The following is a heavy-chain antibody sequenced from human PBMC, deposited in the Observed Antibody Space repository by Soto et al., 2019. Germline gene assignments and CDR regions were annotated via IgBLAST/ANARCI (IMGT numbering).Heavy chain of an antibody. D-gene: IGHD3-10*01. CDR3: ARASMVGGVIVGGRFDY. J-gene: IGHJ4*02. Sequence: ASVKVSCKASGYTFTNYAITWVRQAPGQGLEWMGWISIFNGNTKYAQELQGRVTMTTDTSTSTAYMELRSLTSDDTAVDYCARASMVGGVIVGGRFDYWGQGTLVTVSS. CDR2: ISIFNGNT. CDR1: GYTFTNYA. V-gene: IGHV1-18*01.